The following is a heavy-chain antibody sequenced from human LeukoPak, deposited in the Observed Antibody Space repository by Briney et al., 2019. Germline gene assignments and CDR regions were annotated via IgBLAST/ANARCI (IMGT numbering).Heavy chain of an antibody. CDR3: APPERYAFWSGYSN. V-gene: IGHV1-2*02. CDR1: GYTFTGYF. D-gene: IGHD3-3*01. Sequence: GASVKVSCKASGYTFTGYFMHWVRQAPGQGREWMGWINPNRGGTNYAQKFQGRVTMTRDTSISTAYMELSRLRSDDTAVYYCAPPERYAFWSGYSNWGQGTLVTVSS. J-gene: IGHJ4*02. CDR2: INPNRGGT.